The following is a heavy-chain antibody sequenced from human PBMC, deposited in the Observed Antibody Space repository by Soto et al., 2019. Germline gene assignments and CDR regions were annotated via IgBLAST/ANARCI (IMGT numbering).Heavy chain of an antibody. J-gene: IGHJ4*02. CDR2: INHSGRS. V-gene: IGHV4-34*01. CDR3: ARGISMTVEVQRDAPDKYFFDS. CDR1: GGSFSGYY. Sequence: PSETLSLTCAVYGGSFSGYYWTWIRQPPGKGLEWIAEINHSGRSNSNPSLKGRVTVSVDTSKNQFSLKLSSVTAADTAVYYCARGISMTVEVQRDAPDKYFFDSWGQGTLVTVSS. D-gene: IGHD3-22*01.